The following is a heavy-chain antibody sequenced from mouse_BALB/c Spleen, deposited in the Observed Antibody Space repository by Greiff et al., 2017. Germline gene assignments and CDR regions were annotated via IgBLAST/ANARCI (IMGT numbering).Heavy chain of an antibody. V-gene: IGHV1-69*01. CDR2: IDTSDSYT. CDR1: GYTFTDYW. J-gene: IGHJ4*01. CDR3: ARDYYKGDY. D-gene: IGHD2-12*01. Sequence: QVHVKQPGAELVMPGASVKMSCKASGYTFTDYWMHWVKQRPGQGLEWIGAIDTSDSYTSYNQKFKGKATLTVDESSSTAYMQLSSLTSEDSAVYYCARDYYKGDYWGQGTSVTVSS.